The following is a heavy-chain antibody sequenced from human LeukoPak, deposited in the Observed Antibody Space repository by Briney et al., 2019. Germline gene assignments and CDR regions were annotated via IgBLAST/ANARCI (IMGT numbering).Heavy chain of an antibody. D-gene: IGHD1-26*01. CDR2: IYYSGST. Sequence: SETLSLTCTVSGGSIRSNSYYWGWIRQPPGKGLEWIGSIYYSGSTYYNPSLKSRVTISVDTSKNQFSLKLSSVTAADTAVYYCARSGTLRRTLFDYWGQGTLVTVSS. V-gene: IGHV4-39*07. J-gene: IGHJ4*02. CDR3: ARSGTLRRTLFDY. CDR1: GGSIRSNSYY.